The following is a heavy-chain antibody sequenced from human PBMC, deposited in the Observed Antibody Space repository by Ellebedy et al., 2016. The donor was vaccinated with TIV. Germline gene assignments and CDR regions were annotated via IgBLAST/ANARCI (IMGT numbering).Heavy chain of an antibody. J-gene: IGHJ3*02. CDR1: GGTFSSYA. V-gene: IGHV1-69*13. D-gene: IGHD6-13*01. Sequence: SVKVSCXASGGTFSSYAISWVRQAPGQGLEWMGGIIPIFGTANYAQKFQGRVTITADESTSTAYMELSSLRSEDTAVYYCASPGALAAAGPDAFDIWGQGTMVTVSS. CDR3: ASPGALAAAGPDAFDI. CDR2: IIPIFGTA.